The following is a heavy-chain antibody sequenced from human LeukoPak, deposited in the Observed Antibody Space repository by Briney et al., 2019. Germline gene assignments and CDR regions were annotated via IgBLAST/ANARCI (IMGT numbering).Heavy chain of an antibody. D-gene: IGHD3-22*01. CDR1: GFTFSSYW. V-gene: IGHV3-74*01. J-gene: IGHJ3*02. CDR2: INSDGSST. Sequence: GGSLRLSCAASGFTFSSYWMHWVRQAPGKGLVWVSRINSDGSSTSYADSVKGRFTISRDNAKNTLYLQMNSLRAEDTAVYYCARESSGYYRGAFDIWGQGTMVTASS. CDR3: ARESSGYYRGAFDI.